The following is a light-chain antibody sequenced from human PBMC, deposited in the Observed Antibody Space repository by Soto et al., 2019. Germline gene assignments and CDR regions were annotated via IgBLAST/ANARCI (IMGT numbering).Light chain of an antibody. V-gene: IGKV1-39*01. Sequence: DIQMTQSPSSLSASVGDRVTITCRASQTIGTSLNWYQQTPGKAPKVLIYAASSLQSGVPSRFSGSGSGTDFTLTISSLQPEDFAAYYCQQSYITPQTFGQGTKV. CDR1: QTIGTS. J-gene: IGKJ1*01. CDR3: QQSYITPQT. CDR2: AAS.